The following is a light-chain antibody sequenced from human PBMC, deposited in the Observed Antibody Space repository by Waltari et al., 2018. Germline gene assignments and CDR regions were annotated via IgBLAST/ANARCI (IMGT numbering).Light chain of an antibody. V-gene: IGLV1-40*01. Sequence: YQQFPGAAPKLRSDGSTTRPAGVPDRLSGAKCGTSAALAITGLQAGDGADYYCQSYDSSLSGSVFGGGTQLTVL. J-gene: IGLJ7*01. CDR2: GST. CDR3: QSYDSSLSGSV.